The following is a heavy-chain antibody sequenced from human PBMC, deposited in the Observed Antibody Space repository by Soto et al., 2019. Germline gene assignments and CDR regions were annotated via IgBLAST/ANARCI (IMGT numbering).Heavy chain of an antibody. CDR1: GFSLSTSGMC. D-gene: IGHD1-1*01. CDR3: ARTPIGERPAYGMDV. Sequence: ESGPTLVNPTQTLTLTCTFSGFSLSTSGMCVSWIRQPPGKALEWLALIDWDDDKYYSTSLKTRLTISKDTSKNQVVLTMTNMDPVDTATYYCARTPIGERPAYGMDVWGQGTTVTVSS. CDR2: IDWDDDK. V-gene: IGHV2-70*01. J-gene: IGHJ6*02.